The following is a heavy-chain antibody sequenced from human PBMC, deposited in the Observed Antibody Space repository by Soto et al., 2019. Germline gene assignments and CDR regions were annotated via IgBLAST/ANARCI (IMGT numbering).Heavy chain of an antibody. J-gene: IGHJ4*02. CDR2: IIHTGTT. CDR3: ARGLIQWLAPEY. CDR1: RGSINSPNW. Sequence: QVQLQESGPGLVKPSGTLSLTCGVFRGSINSPNWWHWVRQPPGKGLEWIGEIIHTGTTNYNPSLESRVTMSVDKSKNQFSLRLSSVTAADTAVYYCARGLIQWLAPEYWGQGILVTVSS. V-gene: IGHV4-4*02. D-gene: IGHD6-19*01.